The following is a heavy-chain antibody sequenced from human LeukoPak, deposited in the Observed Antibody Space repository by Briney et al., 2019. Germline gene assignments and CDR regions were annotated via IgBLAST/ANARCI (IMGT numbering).Heavy chain of an antibody. V-gene: IGHV4-61*02. CDR3: ARGKLGGDFDY. D-gene: IGHD7-27*01. J-gene: IGHJ4*02. Sequence: SETLSLTCTVSGGSISSGSYYWSWIRQPAGKGLEWIGRIYTSGSTNYNPSLKSRVTISVDTSKNQISLKLSSVTAADTAVYYCARGKLGGDFDYWGQGTLVTVSS. CDR2: IYTSGST. CDR1: GGSISSGSYY.